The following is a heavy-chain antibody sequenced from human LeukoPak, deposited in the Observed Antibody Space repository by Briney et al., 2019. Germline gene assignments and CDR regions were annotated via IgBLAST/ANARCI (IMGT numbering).Heavy chain of an antibody. Sequence: SETLSLTCTVSGGSISSYYWSWIRQPPGKGLEWIGYIYYSGGTNYNPSLKSRVTISVDTSKNQFSLKLSSVTAADTAVYYCARDHPVPAAPTVHYYYYGMDVWGQGTTVTVSS. V-gene: IGHV4-59*01. D-gene: IGHD2-2*01. CDR3: ARDHPVPAAPTVHYYYYGMDV. CDR1: GGSISSYY. CDR2: IYYSGGT. J-gene: IGHJ6*02.